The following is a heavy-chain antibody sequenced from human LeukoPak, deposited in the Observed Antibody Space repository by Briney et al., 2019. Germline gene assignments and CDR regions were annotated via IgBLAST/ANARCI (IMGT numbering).Heavy chain of an antibody. CDR1: GYTFTSYD. J-gene: IGHJ4*02. V-gene: IGHV1-8*01. Sequence: ASVKVSCKASGYTFTSYDVNWVRQATEQGLEWIGWMNPNSGNTGYAQKFQGRVTMTRNSSITTAYMELSSLRSEDTAVYYCARRHGRCSDGSCYYPDYWGQGTLVTVSS. CDR3: ARRHGRCSDGSCYYPDY. CDR2: MNPNSGNT. D-gene: IGHD2-15*01.